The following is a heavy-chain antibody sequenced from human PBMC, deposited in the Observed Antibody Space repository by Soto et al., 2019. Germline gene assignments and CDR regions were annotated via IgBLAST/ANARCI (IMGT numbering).Heavy chain of an antibody. Sequence: QVQLVESGGGVVQPGRSLRLSCAASGFTFSSYGMHWVRQAPGKGLEWVAVISYDGSNKYYADSVKGRFTISRDNSKNTLYLQMNSLRAEDTAVYYCAKVGNSSGWDGTSWYFDLWGRGTLVTVSS. CDR2: ISYDGSNK. CDR1: GFTFSSYG. J-gene: IGHJ2*01. CDR3: AKVGNSSGWDGTSWYFDL. V-gene: IGHV3-30*18. D-gene: IGHD6-19*01.